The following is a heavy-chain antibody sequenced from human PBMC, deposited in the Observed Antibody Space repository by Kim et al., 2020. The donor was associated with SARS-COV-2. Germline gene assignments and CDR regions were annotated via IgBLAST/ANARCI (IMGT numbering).Heavy chain of an antibody. Sequence: GGSLRLSCAASGFTFSSYWIHWVRQAPGKGLVWVSRINSDGSSTSYADSVKGRFTISRDNAKNTLYLQMNSLRAEDTAVYYCARAGGRVYGMDVWGQGTTVTVSS. CDR3: ARAGGRVYGMDV. J-gene: IGHJ6*02. CDR2: INSDGSST. V-gene: IGHV3-74*01. CDR1: GFTFSSYW. D-gene: IGHD3-16*01.